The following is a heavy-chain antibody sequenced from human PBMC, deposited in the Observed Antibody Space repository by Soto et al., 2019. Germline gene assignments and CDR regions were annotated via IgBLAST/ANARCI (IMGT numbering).Heavy chain of an antibody. CDR3: AIGYTRSSSIYYFAY. D-gene: IGHD6-6*01. V-gene: IGHV3-33*01. CDR2: IWYDGSNK. CDR1: GFTFSSDG. Sequence: QVQLVESGGGVVQPGRSLRLSCAASGFTFSSDGMHWVRQAPGKGLEWVAVIWYDGSNKYYADSVKGRFTISRDNSKNTLYLQMKSLRAEDTAVYYCAIGYTRSSSIYYFAYWGQGTLVTDSS. J-gene: IGHJ4*02.